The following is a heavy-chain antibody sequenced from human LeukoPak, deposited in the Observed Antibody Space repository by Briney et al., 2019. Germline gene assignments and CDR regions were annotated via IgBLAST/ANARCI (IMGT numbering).Heavy chain of an antibody. J-gene: IGHJ4*02. CDR3: ARWYSSGWAFDY. V-gene: IGHV4-59*08. CDR2: IHSSGRT. D-gene: IGHD6-19*01. Sequence: SSVSLSLTCTVSGGTISSYYWNWIRQPPGKGLEWIRYIHSSGRTKYNPYLKSRVTISVDKSKNQLSLKLSSVTAADTAVYYCARWYSSGWAFDYWGQGTLVTVSS. CDR1: GGTISSYY.